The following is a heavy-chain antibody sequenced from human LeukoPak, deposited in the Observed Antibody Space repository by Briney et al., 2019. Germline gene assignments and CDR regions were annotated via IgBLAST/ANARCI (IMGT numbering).Heavy chain of an antibody. CDR1: GFTFSSYA. CDR3: AKDSLTTSLDY. Sequence: GGSLRLSCAASGFTFSSYAMSWVRQAPGKGPEWVSAISGGGGGTNYADSVKGRFTISRDNSKNTLYLQMNSLRAEDTAVYYCAKDSLTTSLDYWGQGTLVTVSS. J-gene: IGHJ4*02. D-gene: IGHD1-1*01. V-gene: IGHV3-23*01. CDR2: ISGGGGGT.